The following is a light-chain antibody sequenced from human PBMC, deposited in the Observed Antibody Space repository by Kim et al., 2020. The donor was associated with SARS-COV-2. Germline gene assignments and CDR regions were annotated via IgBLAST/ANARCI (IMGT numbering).Light chain of an antibody. CDR3: QQRKKWPLT. V-gene: IGKV3-11*01. Sequence: LTPGERATLTYRTSQSVNNYLARYQQKPGKAPRLLIDGAFNRATGIPARFSGSGSGTDYTLTISSLEPEDVAVYYCQQRKKWPLTFGGGTKGDIK. J-gene: IGKJ4*01. CDR2: GAF. CDR1: QSVNNY.